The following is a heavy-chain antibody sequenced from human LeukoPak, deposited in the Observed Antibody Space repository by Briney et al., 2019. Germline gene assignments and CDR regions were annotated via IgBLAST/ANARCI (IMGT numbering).Heavy chain of an antibody. Sequence: GGSLRLSCAASGFIFSSAWMTWVRQAPGKGLEWVGHIKNKTNGGTTDYAAPVKGRFIISRDDSKNPLYLQMNSLRTEDTAVYYCARGLCSSTSCYQGPFDYWGQGMLVTVSS. CDR2: IKNKTNGGTT. CDR1: GFIFSSAW. CDR3: ARGLCSSTSCYQGPFDY. V-gene: IGHV3-15*01. D-gene: IGHD2-2*01. J-gene: IGHJ4*02.